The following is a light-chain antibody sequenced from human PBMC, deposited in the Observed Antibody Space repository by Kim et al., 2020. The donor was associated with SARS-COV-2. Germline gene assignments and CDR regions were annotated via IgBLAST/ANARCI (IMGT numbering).Light chain of an antibody. CDR2: NDN. Sequence: GQTVTLSCSGSSSNIGTNTVSWYRQHPGTAPNLVIYNDNRRSSGVPDRFSASKSGNSASLAISGLQSDDEADYYCATTDDSLNGVVFGGGTQLTVL. V-gene: IGLV1-44*01. CDR3: ATTDDSLNGVV. J-gene: IGLJ3*02. CDR1: SSNIGTNT.